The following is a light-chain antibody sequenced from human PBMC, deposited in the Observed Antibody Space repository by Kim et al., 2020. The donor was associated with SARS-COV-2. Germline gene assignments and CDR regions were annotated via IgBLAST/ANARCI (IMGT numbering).Light chain of an antibody. CDR2: GAS. J-gene: IGKJ2*01. CDR1: QSVSSSY. Sequence: LSPGERATLSCRASQSVSSSYLAWYQQKPGQAPRLLIYGASSRATGIPDRFSGSGSGTDFTLTISRLEPEDFAVYYCQQYGSSSYTFGQGTKLDI. CDR3: QQYGSSSYT. V-gene: IGKV3-20*01.